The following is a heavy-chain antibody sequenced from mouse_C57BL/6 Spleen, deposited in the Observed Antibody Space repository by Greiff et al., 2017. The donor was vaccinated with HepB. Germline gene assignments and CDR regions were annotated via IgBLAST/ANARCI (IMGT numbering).Heavy chain of an antibody. V-gene: IGHV3-6*01. J-gene: IGHJ4*01. CDR2: ISYDGSN. Sequence: EVKLVESGPGLVKPSQSLSLTCSVTGYSITSGYYWNWIRQFPGNKLEWMGYISYDGSNNYNPSLKNRISITRDTSKNQFFLKLNSVTTEDTATYYCARLEYAMDYWGQGTSVTVSS. CDR3: ARLEYAMDY. CDR1: GYSITSGYY.